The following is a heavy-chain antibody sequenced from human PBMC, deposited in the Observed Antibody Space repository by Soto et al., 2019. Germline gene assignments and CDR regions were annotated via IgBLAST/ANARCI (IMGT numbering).Heavy chain of an antibody. CDR2: VYYSGYT. D-gene: IGHD2-15*01. V-gene: IGHV4-59*01. CDR1: GGSISTYY. J-gene: IGHJ5*02. Sequence: QVQLQESGPGLVKPSETLSLTCTVSGGSISTYYWNWIRQPPGEGLEWIGYVYYSGYTSYNPSLKSRVPTSIDTSKNQFSLKLSSVTAADTAGYYCARMGPSYCSGATCYSEGVWMASWGQGILVTVSS. CDR3: ARMGPSYCSGATCYSEGVWMAS.